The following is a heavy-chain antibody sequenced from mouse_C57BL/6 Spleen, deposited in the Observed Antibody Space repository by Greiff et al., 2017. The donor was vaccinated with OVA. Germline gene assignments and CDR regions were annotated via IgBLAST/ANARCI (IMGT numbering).Heavy chain of an antibody. D-gene: IGHD1-1*01. Sequence: QVQLKQSGAELARPGASVKMSCKASGYTFTSYTMHWVKQRPGQGLEWIGYINPSSGYTKYNQKFKDKATLTADKSSSTAYMQLSSLTSEDSAVYYCARLDYGSSFDFDYGGQGTTLTVSS. CDR3: ARLDYGSSFDFDY. CDR1: GYTFTSYT. J-gene: IGHJ2*01. V-gene: IGHV1-4*01. CDR2: INPSSGYT.